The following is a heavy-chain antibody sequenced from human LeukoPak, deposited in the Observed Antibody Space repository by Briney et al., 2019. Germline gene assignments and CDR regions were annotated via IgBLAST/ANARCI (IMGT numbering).Heavy chain of an antibody. CDR1: GGSISSYY. D-gene: IGHD6-13*01. CDR3: ARASSWPFDY. CDR2: IYSSGSS. J-gene: IGHJ4*02. Sequence: SETLSLTCTVSGGSISSYYCSWIRQPAGKGLEWIGRIYSSGSSNYNPSLKSRVTMSVGTSKNQFSLKLTSVTAADTAVYYCARASSWPFDYWGQGILVTVSS. V-gene: IGHV4-4*07.